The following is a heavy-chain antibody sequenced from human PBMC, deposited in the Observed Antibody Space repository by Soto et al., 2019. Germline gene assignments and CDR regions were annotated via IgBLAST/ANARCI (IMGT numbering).Heavy chain of an antibody. Sequence: SETLSLTWCVADDSSNSDKCYRVWNRQPPGKGLEWIGSIYYRGNAYYNPSLQTRVTISLDKSKSQFSLKLNSVTAADSAVYFCARLEGLATISYYFDFWGPGALVTVSS. CDR2: IYYRGNA. CDR1: DDSSNSDKCY. D-gene: IGHD3-9*01. CDR3: ARLEGLATISYYFDF. J-gene: IGHJ4*02. V-gene: IGHV4-39*01.